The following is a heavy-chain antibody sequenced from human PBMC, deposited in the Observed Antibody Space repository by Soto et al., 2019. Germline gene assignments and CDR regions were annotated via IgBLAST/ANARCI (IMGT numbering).Heavy chain of an antibody. D-gene: IGHD3-10*01. CDR3: AREGGRATMVRGRYWYFDI. CDR2: INHSGST. J-gene: IGHJ2*01. V-gene: IGHV4-34*01. Sequence: LSLTCAVYGGSFSGYYWSWIRQPPGKGLEWIGEINHSGSTNYNPSLKSRVTISVDTSKNQFSLKLSSVTAADTAVYYCAREGGRATMVRGRYWYFDIWGRGTLVTVSS. CDR1: GGSFSGYY.